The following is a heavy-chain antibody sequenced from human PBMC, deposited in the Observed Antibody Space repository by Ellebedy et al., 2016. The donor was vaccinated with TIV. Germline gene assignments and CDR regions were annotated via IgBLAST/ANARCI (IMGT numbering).Heavy chain of an antibody. CDR2: ISATSSFI. CDR3: ARVIQAGYSGYHFDY. Sequence: GESLKISCAASGFTFSSNSMNWVRQAPGKGLEWVSTISATSSFIYYANSVKGRFTISNDNAKDSLYLQMNSLRAEDTAVYYCARVIQAGYSGYHFDYWGQGILVTVSS. CDR1: GFTFSSNS. J-gene: IGHJ4*02. D-gene: IGHD5-12*01. V-gene: IGHV3-21*04.